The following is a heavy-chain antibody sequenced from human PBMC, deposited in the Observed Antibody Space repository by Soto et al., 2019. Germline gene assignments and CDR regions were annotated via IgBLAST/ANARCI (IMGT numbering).Heavy chain of an antibody. D-gene: IGHD2-2*01. J-gene: IGHJ4*02. CDR3: ARRGEYCNSTSCQTRYFDY. CDR1: GGSISSGDYY. CDR2: IYYSGST. Sequence: SETLSLTCTVSGGSISSGDYYWSWIRQPPGKGLEWIGSIYYSGSTYYNPSLKSRVTISVDTSKNQFSLKLSSVTAADTAVYYCARRGEYCNSTSCQTRYFDYWGEGTLVSVSS. V-gene: IGHV4-39*01.